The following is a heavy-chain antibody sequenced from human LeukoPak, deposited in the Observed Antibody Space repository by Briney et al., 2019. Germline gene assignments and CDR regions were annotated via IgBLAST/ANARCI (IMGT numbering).Heavy chain of an antibody. CDR3: ATALSGSYTLFYFDY. J-gene: IGHJ4*02. V-gene: IGHV1-24*01. D-gene: IGHD1-26*01. CDR2: FDPEDGET. Sequence: ASVKVSCKVSGYTLTELSMHWVRQAPGKGLEWMGGFDPEDGETIYAQKFQGRVTMTEDTSTDTAYMELSSLRSEDTAVYYCATALSGSYTLFYFDYWGQGTLVTVSS. CDR1: GYTLTELS.